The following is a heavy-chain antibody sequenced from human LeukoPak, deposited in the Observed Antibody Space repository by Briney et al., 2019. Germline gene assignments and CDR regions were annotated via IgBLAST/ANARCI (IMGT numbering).Heavy chain of an antibody. CDR2: IYYSGST. J-gene: IGHJ6*02. CDR1: GGSISSGGYY. D-gene: IGHD1-14*01. V-gene: IGHV4-31*03. CDR3: ARDPLRTFADYYYYGMDV. Sequence: SQTLSLTCTVSGGSISSGGYYWSWIRQHPGKGLEWIGYIYYSGSTYYNPSLKSRVTISVDTSKNQFSLKLSSVTAADTAVYYCARDPLRTFADYYYYGMDVWGQGTTVTVSS.